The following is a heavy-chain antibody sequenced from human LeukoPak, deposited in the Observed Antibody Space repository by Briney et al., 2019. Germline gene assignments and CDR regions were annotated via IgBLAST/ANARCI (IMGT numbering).Heavy chain of an antibody. CDR1: GFTFSSYW. CDR3: ASMDYYDSSPGDY. V-gene: IGHV3-74*01. CDR2: INSDGSST. D-gene: IGHD3-22*01. Sequence: GGSLRLSCAASGFTFSSYWMHRVRQAPGKGLVWVSRINSDGSSTSYAGSVKGRFTISRDNAKNTLYLQMNSLRAEDTAVYYCASMDYYDSSPGDYWGQGTLVTVSS. J-gene: IGHJ4*02.